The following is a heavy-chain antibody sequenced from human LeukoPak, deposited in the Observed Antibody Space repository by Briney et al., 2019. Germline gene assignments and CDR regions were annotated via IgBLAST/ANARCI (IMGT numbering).Heavy chain of an antibody. Sequence: VKVSCKASGGTFSSCTISWVRQAPGQGLEWMGRIIPILGIANYAQKFQGRVTITADKSTSTAYMELSSLRSEDTAVYYCARDLGYYDSSGYWSYWGQGTLVTVSS. J-gene: IGHJ4*02. D-gene: IGHD3-22*01. CDR3: ARDLGYYDSSGYWSY. CDR1: GGTFSSCT. CDR2: IIPILGIA. V-gene: IGHV1-69*04.